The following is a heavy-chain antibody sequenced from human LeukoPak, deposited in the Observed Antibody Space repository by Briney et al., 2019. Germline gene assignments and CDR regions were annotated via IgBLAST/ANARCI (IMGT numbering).Heavy chain of an antibody. CDR1: GYTLTELS. J-gene: IGHJ6*02. CDR2: FDPEDGEA. Sequence: GASVKVSCKVSGYTLTELSMHWVRQAPGKGLEWMGGFDPEDGEAIYAQKFQGRVTMTEDTSSDTAYMELSSLRSEDTAVYYCATAGATYYYGMDVWGQGTTITVSS. V-gene: IGHV1-24*01. CDR3: ATAGATYYYGMDV. D-gene: IGHD5-12*01.